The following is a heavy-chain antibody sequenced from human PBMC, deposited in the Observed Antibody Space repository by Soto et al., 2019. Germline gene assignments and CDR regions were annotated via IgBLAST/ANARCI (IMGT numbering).Heavy chain of an antibody. V-gene: IGHV3-30-3*01. CDR3: ARDFGAAAGGIDY. CDR2: ISYDGSNK. J-gene: IGHJ4*02. D-gene: IGHD6-13*01. CDR1: GFTFSSYA. Sequence: GGSLRLSCAASGFTFSSYAMHWVRQAPGKGLEWVAVISYDGSNKYYADSVKGRFTISRDNSKNTLYLQMNSLRAEDTAVYYCARDFGAAAGGIDYWGQGTLVTVSS.